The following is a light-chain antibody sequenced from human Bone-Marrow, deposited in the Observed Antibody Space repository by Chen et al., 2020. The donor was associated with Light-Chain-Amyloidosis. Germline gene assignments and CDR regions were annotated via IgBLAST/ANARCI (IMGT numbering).Light chain of an antibody. V-gene: IGLV1-40*01. J-gene: IGLJ1*01. CDR2: GNT. Sequence: QSVLTQPPSVSGAPGQEVTILCTGSSSNIGVGNDVHWYQQLPGTTPKLLIYGNTNRLSGVPSRFSGSKSGTSASLVISGLQPDDEADYHCQTYANATHVFGTGTKVIVL. CDR3: QTYANATHV. CDR1: SSNIGVGND.